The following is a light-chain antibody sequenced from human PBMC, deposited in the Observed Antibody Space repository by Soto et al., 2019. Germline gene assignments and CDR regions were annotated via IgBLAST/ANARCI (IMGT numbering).Light chain of an antibody. J-gene: IGLJ1*01. CDR3: SSYTSSSTLGYV. CDR2: EVS. Sequence: QSVLTQAASVSGSPGQSITISCTGPSSDVCGYNYVSWYQQHPGKAPKLMIYEVSNRPSGVSNRFSGSMSGNTASLTISGLQAEDEADYYCSSYTSSSTLGYVFGTGTKVTVL. V-gene: IGLV2-14*01. CDR1: SSDVCGYNY.